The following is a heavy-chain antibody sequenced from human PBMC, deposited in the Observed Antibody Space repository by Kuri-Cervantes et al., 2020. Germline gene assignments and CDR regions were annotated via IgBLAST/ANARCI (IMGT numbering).Heavy chain of an antibody. V-gene: IGHV4-30-2*01. CDR3: ARVPGTFLTGYYRRRDAFDI. CDR2: IYQSGTT. J-gene: IGHJ3*02. CDR1: GGSISSGGYS. D-gene: IGHD3-9*01. Sequence: SETLSLTCAVSGGSISSGGYSWSWIRQPPGKGLEWIGYIYQSGTTYYNASLKSRVTISVDMSKNHFSLRLSSVTAADTAVYYCARVPGTFLTGYYRRRDAFDIWGQGTMVTVSS.